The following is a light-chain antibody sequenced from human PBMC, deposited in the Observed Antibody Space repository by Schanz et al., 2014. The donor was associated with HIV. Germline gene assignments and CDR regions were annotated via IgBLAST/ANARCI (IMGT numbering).Light chain of an antibody. CDR1: QSISRNY. CDR2: GAS. J-gene: IGKJ5*01. V-gene: IGKV3-20*01. CDR3: QQYGSSPIT. Sequence: EIVLTQSPGTLSLSPGERATLSCRASQSISRNYLAWFQQKPGQAPRLLIFGASIRTTGIPDRFSGSGSGTDFTLTISTLEPEDFAVYYCQQYGSSPITFGQGTRLEMK.